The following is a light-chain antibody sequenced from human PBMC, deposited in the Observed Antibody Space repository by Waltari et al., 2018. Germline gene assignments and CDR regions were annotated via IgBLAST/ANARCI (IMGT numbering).Light chain of an antibody. CDR2: GPS. CDR3: QQYGRSWNT. J-gene: IGKJ2*01. CDR1: QSVSSNY. Sequence: EIVLTQSPGTLSLSPGERATLSCRASQSVSSNYLAWYQQGPGQAPRLRIHGPSSRATGIPDRFSGSGSGTDCTLTISRLEPEDFAVYYCQQYGRSWNTFGQGTKLEIK. V-gene: IGKV3-20*01.